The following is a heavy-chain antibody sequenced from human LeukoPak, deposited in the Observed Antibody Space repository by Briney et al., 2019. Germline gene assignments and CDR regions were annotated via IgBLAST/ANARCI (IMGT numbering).Heavy chain of an antibody. CDR3: ARDLGYMDV. CDR1: GGSISSHY. J-gene: IGHJ6*03. CDR2: IYYSGST. V-gene: IGHV4-59*11. Sequence: SETLSLTCTVSGGSISSHYWSWIRQPPGKGLEWIGYIYYSGSTNYNLSLKSRVTISVDTSKNQFSLKLSSVTAADTAVYYCARDLGYMDVWGKGTTVTVSS.